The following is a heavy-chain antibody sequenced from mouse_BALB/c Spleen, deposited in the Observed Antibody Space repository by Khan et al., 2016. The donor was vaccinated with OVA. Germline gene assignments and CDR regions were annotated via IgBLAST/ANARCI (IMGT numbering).Heavy chain of an antibody. CDR2: INTHSGVP. Sequence: QIQLVQSGPELKKPGETVRISCKASGYTFTTAGMQWVQKMPGKGLKWIGWINTHSGVPKYAEDFKGRFAFSLETSASTAYLQITNLKNEDTATCFCAGGYGYGWDFDVWGAGTTVTVSS. J-gene: IGHJ1*01. D-gene: IGHD2-2*01. CDR3: AGGYGYGWDFDV. CDR1: GYTFTTAG. V-gene: IGHV9-4*02.